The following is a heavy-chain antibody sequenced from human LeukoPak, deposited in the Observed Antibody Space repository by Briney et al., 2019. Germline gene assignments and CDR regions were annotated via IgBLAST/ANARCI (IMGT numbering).Heavy chain of an antibody. D-gene: IGHD4-17*01. CDR3: ARRLTVTKGSPLGY. CDR2: ISSSSSTI. CDR1: GFTFSSYS. Sequence: GSLRLSCAASGFTFSSYSMNWVRQAPGKGLEWVSYISSSSSTIYYADSVKGRFTISRDNAKNSLYLQMNSLRAEDTAVYYCARRLTVTKGSPLGYWGQGTLVTVSS. J-gene: IGHJ4*02. V-gene: IGHV3-48*04.